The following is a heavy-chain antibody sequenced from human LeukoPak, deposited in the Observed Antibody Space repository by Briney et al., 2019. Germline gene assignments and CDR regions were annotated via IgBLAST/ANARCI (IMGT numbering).Heavy chain of an antibody. CDR2: IWNHGRDE. V-gene: IGHV3-30*02. Sequence: GGSLRLSCAASGFTFSHFGMNWVRQAPCKGLEWVAIIWNHGRDEKYADSVKGRFIISRDNSKNVLYLEMNSLRVEDSAVYYCAKDFDAGYSNGWPSDYWGQGTLVTVSS. D-gene: IGHD6-19*01. CDR1: GFTFSHFG. J-gene: IGHJ4*02. CDR3: AKDFDAGYSNGWPSDY.